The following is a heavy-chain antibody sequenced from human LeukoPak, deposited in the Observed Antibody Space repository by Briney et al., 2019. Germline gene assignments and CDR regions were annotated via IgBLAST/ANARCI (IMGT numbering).Heavy chain of an antibody. Sequence: ASVKVSCTTSGYTFTDYYMHWVRQAPGQGLEWMAWINPNSGGTIYVQKFQGRVTVTRDTSISTAYMELSRLRSDDTAVYYCARELHSNFDYWGQGTLVTVSS. D-gene: IGHD2-21*01. CDR1: GYTFTDYY. CDR2: INPNSGGT. J-gene: IGHJ4*02. V-gene: IGHV1-2*02. CDR3: ARELHSNFDY.